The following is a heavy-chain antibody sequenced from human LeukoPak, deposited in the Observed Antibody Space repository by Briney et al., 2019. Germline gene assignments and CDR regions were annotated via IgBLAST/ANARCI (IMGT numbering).Heavy chain of an antibody. CDR3: ARVRRFLEWSYFDY. CDR1: GYTFTSYY. V-gene: IGHV1-2*02. J-gene: IGHJ4*02. Sequence: ASVKVSCKASGYTFTSYYMHWVRQAPGQGLEWMGWINPNSGGTNYAQKFQGRVTMTRDTSISTAYMELSRLRSDDTAVYYCARVRRFLEWSYFDYWGQGTLVTVSS. CDR2: INPNSGGT. D-gene: IGHD3-3*01.